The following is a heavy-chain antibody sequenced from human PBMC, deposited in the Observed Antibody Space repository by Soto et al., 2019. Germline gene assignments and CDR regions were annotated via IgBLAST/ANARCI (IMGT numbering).Heavy chain of an antibody. CDR2: INHSGNT. V-gene: IGHV4-34*01. CDR1: GGSFSSYY. Sequence: SETLSLTCAVYGGSFSSYYWSWIRQPPGKGLEWIGEINHSGNTNYNPSLKSRVTISVDTSKNQFSLKLSSVTAADTAVYYCARDDIVVVPAAHRGDYYYMDVWGKGTTVTVSS. CDR3: ARDDIVVVPAAHRGDYYYMDV. D-gene: IGHD2-2*01. J-gene: IGHJ6*03.